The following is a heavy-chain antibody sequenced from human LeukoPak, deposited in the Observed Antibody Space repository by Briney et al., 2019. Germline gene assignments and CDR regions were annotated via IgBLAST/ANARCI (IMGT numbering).Heavy chain of an antibody. D-gene: IGHD3-3*01. CDR3: AGTYYDFWSGYYPYYMDV. CDR2: IYYSGST. V-gene: IGHV4-59*08. CDR1: GGSISSHY. Sequence: PSETLSLTCTVSGGSISSHYWSWIRQPPGKGLEWIGYIYYSGSTNYNPSLKSRVTISVDTSKNQFSLKLSSVTAADTAVYYCAGTYYDFWSGYYPYYMDVWGKGTTVTVSS. J-gene: IGHJ6*03.